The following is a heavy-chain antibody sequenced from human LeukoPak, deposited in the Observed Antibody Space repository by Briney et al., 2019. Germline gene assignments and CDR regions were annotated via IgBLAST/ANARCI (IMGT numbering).Heavy chain of an antibody. D-gene: IGHD5-18*01. CDR2: GFDSGHT. Sequence: SEALSLTCTVSGGFMTTHRWSLLRQPPGEGQGRIGYGFDSGHTKEDHSLKSRVTISADTSKNQLSMRLSCVTAADTAVYYCTTMRRGNIFGYFDSCGQGNLLTVSP. J-gene: IGHJ4*02. CDR1: GGFMTTHR. CDR3: TTMRRGNIFGYFDS. V-gene: IGHV4-59*11.